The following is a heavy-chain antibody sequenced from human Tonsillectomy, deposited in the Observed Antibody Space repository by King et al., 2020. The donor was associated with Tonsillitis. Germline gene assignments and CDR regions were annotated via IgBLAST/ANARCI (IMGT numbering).Heavy chain of an antibody. CDR1: GFTFRSYG. V-gene: IGHV3-30*18. J-gene: IGHJ4*02. Sequence: QLVQSGGGVVQPGRSLRLPCAASGFTFRSYGMHWVRQAPGKGLEGGAGIAYDGSNKKYGDSVKGRFTISRDNSKNTLYLEMNSLRVEDTAVYYCAKEEVGFDYWGQGTLVTVSS. CDR3: AKEEVGFDY. CDR2: IAYDGSNK.